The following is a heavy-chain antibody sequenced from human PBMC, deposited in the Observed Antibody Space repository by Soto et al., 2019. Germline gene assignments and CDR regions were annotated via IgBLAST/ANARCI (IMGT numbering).Heavy chain of an antibody. J-gene: IGHJ4*02. D-gene: IGHD6-19*01. Sequence: PAETLSLTCAVSGYSISSGYYWGLIRQPPGKGLEWIGSIYHSGSTYYNPSLKSRVTISVDTSKNQFSLKLSSVTAADTAVYYCAREGQWSTQSWGQGTLVTVSS. CDR3: AREGQWSTQS. V-gene: IGHV4-38-2*01. CDR1: GYSISSGYY. CDR2: IYHSGST.